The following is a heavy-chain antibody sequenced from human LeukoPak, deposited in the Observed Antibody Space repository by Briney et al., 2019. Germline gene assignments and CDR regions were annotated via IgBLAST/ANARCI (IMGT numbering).Heavy chain of an antibody. CDR3: ARARSLTVRLFEY. Sequence: SETLSLTCTFQGESFNTSYWTWIRQPPGKGLEWIGDINHRGRANFNPSLKSRVSISVDMSRHEFSLKLTSVTAADTAVFYCARARSLTVRLFEYWSQGTLVTVSA. CDR2: INHRGRA. V-gene: IGHV4-34*01. D-gene: IGHD6-6*01. J-gene: IGHJ4*02. CDR1: GESFNTSY.